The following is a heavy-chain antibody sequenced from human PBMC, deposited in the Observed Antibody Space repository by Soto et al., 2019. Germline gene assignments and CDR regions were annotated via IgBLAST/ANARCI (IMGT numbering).Heavy chain of an antibody. CDR2: IDPSDSYT. CDR3: ARGAAAGDYYYGMDV. J-gene: IGHJ6*02. D-gene: IGHD6-13*01. CDR1: GYSFTSYW. Sequence: EVQLVQSGAEVKKPGESLRISCKGSGYSFTSYWISWVRQMPGKGLEWMGRIDPSDSYTNYSPSFQGHVTISADKSISTAYLQWSSLKASDTAMYYCARGAAAGDYYYGMDVWGQGTTVTVSS. V-gene: IGHV5-10-1*03.